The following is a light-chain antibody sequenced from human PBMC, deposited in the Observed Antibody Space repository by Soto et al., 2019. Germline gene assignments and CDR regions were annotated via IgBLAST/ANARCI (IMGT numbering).Light chain of an antibody. CDR3: QQYSHLIT. CDR2: AAS. V-gene: IGKV1-33*01. J-gene: IGKJ5*01. Sequence: DIQITQSPSSLSASVVDRVTITCRASQSISSYLNWYQQKPGKAPKLLIYAASNLETGVPSRFSGSGSGTDFTFTISSLQPEDIATYYCQQYSHLITFGQGTRLEIK. CDR1: QSISSY.